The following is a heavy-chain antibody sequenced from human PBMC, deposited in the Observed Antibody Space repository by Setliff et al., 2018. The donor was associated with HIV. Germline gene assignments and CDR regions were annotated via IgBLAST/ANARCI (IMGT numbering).Heavy chain of an antibody. Sequence: ASVKVSCKASGYTFTGYYIHWVRQAPGQGLEWMGRIIPSSGGTNYAQKFQGRVTMTRDTSISTAYMELSRLRSGDTAVYYCASKVYCTNGVCLDAFDIWGQGTMVTVSS. V-gene: IGHV1-2*06. CDR1: GYTFTGYY. D-gene: IGHD2-8*01. CDR3: ASKVYCTNGVCLDAFDI. CDR2: IIPSSGGT. J-gene: IGHJ3*02.